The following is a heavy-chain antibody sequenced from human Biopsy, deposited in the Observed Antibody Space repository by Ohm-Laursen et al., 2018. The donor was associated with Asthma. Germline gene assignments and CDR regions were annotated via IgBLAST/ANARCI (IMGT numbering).Heavy chain of an antibody. CDR1: GGSISNSNYY. CDR2: LHYSGST. CDR3: ARGVDRVTGLLDHFDS. Sequence: GTLSLTCTVSGGSISNSNYYWGWIRQSPGKGLEWIGSLHYSGSTSYNPSLKGGVTISVDTSKNQFSLKLTSVTAADTAVYYCARGVDRVTGLLDHFDSWGQGTLVTVSS. J-gene: IGHJ4*02. V-gene: IGHV4-39*07. D-gene: IGHD2-21*02.